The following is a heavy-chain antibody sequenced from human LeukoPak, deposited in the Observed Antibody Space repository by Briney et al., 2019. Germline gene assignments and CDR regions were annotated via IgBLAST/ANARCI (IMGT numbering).Heavy chain of an antibody. D-gene: IGHD5-18*01. Sequence: GGSLRLSCAASGFTFGDYSMSWIRQAAGKGLECLSYISSSGGTIYYADSVKGRFTISRDNARNSLYLQMNSLRAEDTAVYYCARGYSYGGAYYFDYWGQGTLVTVSS. J-gene: IGHJ4*02. CDR3: ARGYSYGGAYYFDY. CDR1: GFTFGDYS. V-gene: IGHV3-11*04. CDR2: ISSSGGTI.